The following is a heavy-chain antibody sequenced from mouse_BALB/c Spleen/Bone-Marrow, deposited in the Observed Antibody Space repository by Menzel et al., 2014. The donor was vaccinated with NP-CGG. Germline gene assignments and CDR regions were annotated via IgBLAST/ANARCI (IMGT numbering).Heavy chain of an antibody. CDR2: TSSGGSYT. CDR1: GFTFSYYA. D-gene: IGHD3-1*01. V-gene: IGHV5-9-4*01. J-gene: IGHJ2*01. Sequence: EVHLVESGGGLVKPGGSLKLSCAASGFTFSYYAMSWVRQSPEKRLEWVAETSSGGSYTYYPDTVTGRFTISRDNAKNTLYLEMSSLRSEDTAMYYCVRDSSGYFDYWGQGTTLTVSS. CDR3: VRDSSGYFDY.